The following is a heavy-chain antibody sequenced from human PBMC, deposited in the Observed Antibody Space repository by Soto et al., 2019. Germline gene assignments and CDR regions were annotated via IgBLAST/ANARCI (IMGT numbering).Heavy chain of an antibody. J-gene: IGHJ6*02. D-gene: IGHD2-2*01. CDR2: INHSGST. CDR1: GGSFSGYY. CDR3: ASSASVSDIVVVPGYYYGMDV. Sequence: TSETLSLTCAVYGGSFSGYYWSWIRQPPGKGLEWIGEINHSGSTNYNPSLKSRVTISVDTSKNQFSLKLSSVTAADTAVYYCASSASVSDIVVVPGYYYGMDVWGQGTTVTVSS. V-gene: IGHV4-34*01.